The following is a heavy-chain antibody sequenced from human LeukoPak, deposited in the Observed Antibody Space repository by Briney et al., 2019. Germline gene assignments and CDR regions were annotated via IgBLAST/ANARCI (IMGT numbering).Heavy chain of an antibody. Sequence: ASVKVSCKASGYSFTSYAIHWVRQAPGQRLEWVGRINAGNGATEYSGNFQGRVIITRDTSATIVYMELSSLRSEDTAVYHCARDLLKFGGWLDRWGQGTLVTVSS. CDR1: GYSFTSYA. J-gene: IGHJ5*02. D-gene: IGHD3-10*01. V-gene: IGHV1-3*01. CDR2: INAGNGAT. CDR3: ARDLLKFGGWLDR.